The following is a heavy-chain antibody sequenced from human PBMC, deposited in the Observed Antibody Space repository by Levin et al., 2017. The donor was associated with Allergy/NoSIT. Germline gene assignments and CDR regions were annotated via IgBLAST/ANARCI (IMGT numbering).Heavy chain of an antibody. CDR1: GFTFDDYA. CDR2: ISWNSGSI. J-gene: IGHJ3*02. Sequence: GGSLRLSCAASGFTFDDYAMHWVRQAPGKGLEWVSGISWNSGSISYADSVRGRFAISRDNAKNSLYLRMNSLRAEDTAFYYCAKDRLTTLTTTGASDIWGQGTMVTVSS. V-gene: IGHV3-9*01. CDR3: AKDRLTTLTTTGASDI. D-gene: IGHD4-11*01.